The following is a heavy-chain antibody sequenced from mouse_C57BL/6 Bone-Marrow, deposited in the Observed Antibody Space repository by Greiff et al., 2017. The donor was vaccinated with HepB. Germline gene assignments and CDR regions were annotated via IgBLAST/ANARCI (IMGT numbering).Heavy chain of an antibody. Sequence: EVQLQESGAELVRPGASVKLSCTASGFNIKDDYMHWVKQRPEQGLEWIGWIDPENGDTEYASKFQGKATITADTSSNTAYLQLSSLTSEDTAVYYCTTPDDAMDYWGQGTSVTVSS. J-gene: IGHJ4*01. CDR1: GFNIKDDY. CDR2: IDPENGDT. V-gene: IGHV14-4*01. CDR3: TTPDDAMDY.